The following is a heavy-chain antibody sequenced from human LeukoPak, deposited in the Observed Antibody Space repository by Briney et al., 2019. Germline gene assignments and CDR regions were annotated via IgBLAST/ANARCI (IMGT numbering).Heavy chain of an antibody. V-gene: IGHV3-7*01. CDR3: ARDSACCRGCAFDI. J-gene: IGHJ3*02. D-gene: IGHD2-2*01. CDR2: TNRDGSEK. Sequence: PGGSLRLSCAASEFTFTNFWMSWVRQAPGKGLEWVANTNRDGSEKYYVDSVKGRVTISRDNAMNFLYLQLSSLRVDDTAVYYCARDSACCRGCAFDIWGQGTVVTVSS. CDR1: EFTFTNFW.